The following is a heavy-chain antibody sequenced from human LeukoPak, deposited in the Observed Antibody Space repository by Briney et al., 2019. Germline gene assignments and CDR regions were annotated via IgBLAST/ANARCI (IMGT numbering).Heavy chain of an antibody. CDR2: IIPIFGTA. CDR3: SAPNGSSGLYWRGDLLDY. D-gene: IGHD3-22*01. V-gene: IGHV1-69*13. CDR1: GGTFSSYA. Sequence: ASVKVSCKASGGTFSSYAISWVRQAPGQWLELMGGIIPIFGTANYAQTFHGRVTITADESTSTAYMELSSLRSEDTAVYYCSAPNGSSGLYWRGDLLDYWGQGTLVTVSS. J-gene: IGHJ4*02.